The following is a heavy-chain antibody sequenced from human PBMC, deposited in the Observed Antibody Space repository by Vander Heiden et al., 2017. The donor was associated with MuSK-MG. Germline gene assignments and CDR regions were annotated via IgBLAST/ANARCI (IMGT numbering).Heavy chain of an antibody. CDR1: GGSFSGYH. D-gene: IGHD3-3*01. J-gene: IGHJ4*02. CDR3: AGDHLGWSGYYRRGY. CDR2: INHSGSN. V-gene: IGHV4-34*01. Sequence: QVQLQQWGAGLLTPSETLSLTCAVYGGSFSGYHWSWSRQAPGGGLEWIGVINHSGSNNYNPSLKGRVAISVDTSNNQFSLKLSSVTAADTAVYYCAGDHLGWSGYYRRGYWGQGTLVTVSS.